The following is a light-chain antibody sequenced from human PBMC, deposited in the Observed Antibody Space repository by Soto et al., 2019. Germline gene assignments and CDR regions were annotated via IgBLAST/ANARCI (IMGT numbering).Light chain of an antibody. CDR2: DVS. V-gene: IGLV2-14*03. Sequence: QSVLTQPASVSGSPGQSITISCTGTSSDVGGYNYVSWYQHHPGKAPKLIIYDVSNRPSGVSNRFSGSKSGNTASLTISGLQPEDEADYYCSSYTTRHTSQIAFGTGTKVTIL. CDR1: SSDVGGYNY. J-gene: IGLJ1*01. CDR3: SSYTTRHTSQIA.